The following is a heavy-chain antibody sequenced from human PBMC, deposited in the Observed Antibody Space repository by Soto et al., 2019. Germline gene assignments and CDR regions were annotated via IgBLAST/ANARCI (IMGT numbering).Heavy chain of an antibody. CDR1: GFTFSNAW. CDR2: IKSKADGGTT. V-gene: IGHV3-15*01. CDR3: TTRYCRSTSCYNNYYNDGMDV. Sequence: TGGSLRLSCAASGFTFSNAWMSCVRQAPGKGLEWVGRIKSKADGGTTDYAAPVRGRFTISRDDSKNTVFLQMNSLKTEDTAVYFCTTRYCRSTSCYNNYYNDGMDVWGQGTTVTVSS. D-gene: IGHD2-2*02. J-gene: IGHJ6*02.